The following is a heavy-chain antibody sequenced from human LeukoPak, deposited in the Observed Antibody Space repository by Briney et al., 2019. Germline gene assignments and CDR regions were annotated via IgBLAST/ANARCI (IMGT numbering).Heavy chain of an antibody. V-gene: IGHV1-8*03. J-gene: IGHJ4*02. Sequence: ASVKVSCKASGYTFTSYDINWVRQATGQGLEWMGWMNPNSGNTGYAQKFQGRVTITRNTSISTAYMELSRLKASDTAMYYCARRFNLSPANNIAAAGAFDHWGQGTLVTVSS. CDR2: MNPNSGNT. D-gene: IGHD6-13*01. CDR1: GYTFTSYD. CDR3: ARRFNLSPANNIAAAGAFDH.